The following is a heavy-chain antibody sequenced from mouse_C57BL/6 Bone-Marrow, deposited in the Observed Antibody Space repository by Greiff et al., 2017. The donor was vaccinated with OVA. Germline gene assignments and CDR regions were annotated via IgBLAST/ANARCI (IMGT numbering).Heavy chain of an antibody. D-gene: IGHD1-1*01. CDR2: VDPENGDT. CDR1: GFNIKDDY. CDR3: TPFITTVVAPYWYFDV. Sequence: DVQLQESGAELVRPGASVKLSCTASGFNIKDDYMHWVKQRPEQGLEWLGWVDPENGDTEYASKFQGKATITADTSSNTAYLQLSSLTSEDTAVYYCTPFITTVVAPYWYFDVWGTGTTVTVSS. V-gene: IGHV14-4*01. J-gene: IGHJ1*03.